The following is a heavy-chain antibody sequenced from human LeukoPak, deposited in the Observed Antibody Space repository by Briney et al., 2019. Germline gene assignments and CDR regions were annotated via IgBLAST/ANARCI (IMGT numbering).Heavy chain of an antibody. CDR3: ARDGLRGWFHPCPLYYYYYMDG. CDR1: GFTFSSYA. D-gene: IGHD2-15*01. Sequence: GGSLRLSCAASGFTFSSYAMHWVRQAPGKGLEWGAVISYEGRHNTYADSVKGRFTISRDNSKNTLYLQMSSLRAEDTAVYYCARDGLRGWFHPCPLYYYYYMDGWGKGTTVTVSS. CDR2: ISYEGRHN. J-gene: IGHJ6*03. V-gene: IGHV3-30*15.